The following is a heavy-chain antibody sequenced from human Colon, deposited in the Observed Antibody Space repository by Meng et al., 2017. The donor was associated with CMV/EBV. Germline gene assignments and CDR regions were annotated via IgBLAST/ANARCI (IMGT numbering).Heavy chain of an antibody. V-gene: IGHV2-5*01. J-gene: IGHJ4*02. CDR3: AHGGSGYDFGAGGFDY. D-gene: IGHD5-12*01. Sequence: FSLNTVQLSVGWLRQPPGKALEWLALVYWNDDKRYIPSLKNRLTVTKDTSKNQVVLRVTNMDPVDSGTYFCAHGGSGYDFGAGGFDYWGQGTLVTVSS. CDR2: VYWNDDK. CDR1: FSLNTVQLS.